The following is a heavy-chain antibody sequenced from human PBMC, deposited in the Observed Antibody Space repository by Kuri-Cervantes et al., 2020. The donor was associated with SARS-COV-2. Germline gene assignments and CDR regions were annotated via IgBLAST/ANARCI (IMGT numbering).Heavy chain of an antibody. V-gene: IGHV1-69*13. CDR3: AAPYYYGSGSYATYYYYYGMDV. D-gene: IGHD3-10*01. J-gene: IGHJ6*02. CDR1: GGTFSSYA. Sequence: SVKVSCKASGGTFSSYAISWVRQAPGQGLEWMGGIIPIFGTANYAQKFQGRVTITADESTSTAYMELSSLRSEDTAVYYCAAPYYYGSGSYATYYYYYGMDVWGQGTTVTVSS. CDR2: IIPIFGTA.